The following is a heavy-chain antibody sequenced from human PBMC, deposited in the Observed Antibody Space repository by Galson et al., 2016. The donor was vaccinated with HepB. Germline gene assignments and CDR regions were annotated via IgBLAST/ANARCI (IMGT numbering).Heavy chain of an antibody. CDR1: GYTFTNYA. Sequence: SVKVSCKASGYTFTNYAMNWVRQAPGHRLEWMGWINPGNGDTNYAQQFQGRVSFTRDTSAKIAYMELSSLGSEDTAVYYCAREYSSYAFDIWGQGTMVTVSS. CDR2: INPGNGDT. D-gene: IGHD2-15*01. V-gene: IGHV1-3*01. J-gene: IGHJ3*02. CDR3: AREYSSYAFDI.